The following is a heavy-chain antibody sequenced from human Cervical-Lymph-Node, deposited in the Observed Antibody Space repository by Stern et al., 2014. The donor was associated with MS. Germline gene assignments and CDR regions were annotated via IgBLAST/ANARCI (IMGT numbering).Heavy chain of an antibody. Sequence: EVQLVQSGGGLVKPGGSLRLSCAASGFTFSNAWMSWVRQAPGEGLEWVGRIKSKTDGGSTDYAAHVEGRITISRDESKNNLYAQMNSLKTEDTAVYYCTTDRFSSYWRGSTVTSFYYYGMDVWGQGTTVTVSS. V-gene: IGHV3-15*01. J-gene: IGHJ6*02. CDR2: IKSKTDGGST. D-gene: IGHD4-11*01. CDR3: TTDRFSSYWRGSTVTSFYYYGMDV. CDR1: GFTFSNAW.